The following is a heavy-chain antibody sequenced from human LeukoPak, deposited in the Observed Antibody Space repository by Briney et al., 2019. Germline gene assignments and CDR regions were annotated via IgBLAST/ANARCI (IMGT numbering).Heavy chain of an antibody. CDR2: IYYSGST. J-gene: IGHJ4*02. Sequence: SETLSLTCTVSGGSISSSSYYWGWIRQPPGKGLEWIGSIYYSGSTYYNPSLKSRVTISVDTSKNQFSLKPSSVTAADTAVYYCASGPAVVVVPAEFDYWGQGTLVTVPS. D-gene: IGHD2-2*01. V-gene: IGHV4-39*01. CDR1: GGSISSSSYY. CDR3: ASGPAVVVVPAEFDY.